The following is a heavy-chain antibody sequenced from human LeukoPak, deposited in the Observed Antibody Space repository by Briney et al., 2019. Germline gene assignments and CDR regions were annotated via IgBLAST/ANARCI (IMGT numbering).Heavy chain of an antibody. V-gene: IGHV1-69*13. CDR2: IIPIFGTA. D-gene: IGHD6-6*01. Sequence: SVKVSCKASGGTFSSYAISWVRQAPRQGLEWMGGIIPIFGTANYAQKFQGRVTITADESTSTAYMELSSLRSEDTAVYYCARWSIAARFDYYYGMDVWGQGTTVTVSS. CDR1: GGTFSSYA. CDR3: ARWSIAARFDYYYGMDV. J-gene: IGHJ6*02.